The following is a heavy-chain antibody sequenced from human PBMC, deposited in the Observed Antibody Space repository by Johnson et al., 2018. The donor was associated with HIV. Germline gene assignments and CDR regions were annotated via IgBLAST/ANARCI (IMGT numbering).Heavy chain of an antibody. CDR3: AKDQYGGTRRWYVWDAFDI. D-gene: IGHD5-24*01. V-gene: IGHV3-9*01. CDR1: GFTFDDYA. J-gene: IGHJ3*02. CDR2: ISWNSGST. Sequence: VQLVESGGGVVRPGGSLRLSCAPSGFTFDDYAMHWVRQVPGKGLEWVSGISWNSGSTGYADSVKGRFTISRDNAKNSLYLEMNSLRTEDTALYYCAKDQYGGTRRWYVWDAFDIWGQGTMVTVSS.